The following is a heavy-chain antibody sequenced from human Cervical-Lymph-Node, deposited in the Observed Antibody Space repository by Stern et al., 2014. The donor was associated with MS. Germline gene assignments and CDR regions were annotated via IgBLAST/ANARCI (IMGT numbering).Heavy chain of an antibody. D-gene: IGHD3-22*01. J-gene: IGHJ6*02. CDR1: GYSFTSYW. CDR3: ARQTPTYYYDSSGYYTHGMDV. Sequence: EVQLVESGAEVKKPGESLKISCKGSGYSFTSYWIGWVRQMPGKGLEWMGIIYPGDSDTRYSPSFQGQVTISADKSISTAYLQWSSLKASDTAMYYCARQTPTYYYDSSGYYTHGMDVWGQGTTVTVSS. CDR2: IYPGDSDT. V-gene: IGHV5-51*01.